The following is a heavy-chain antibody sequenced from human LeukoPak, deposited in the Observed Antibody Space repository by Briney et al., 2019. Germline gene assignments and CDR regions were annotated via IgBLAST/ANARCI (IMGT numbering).Heavy chain of an antibody. CDR1: GGSISSSSYY. D-gene: IGHD3-10*01. Sequence: SETLSLTRTVSGGSISSSSYYWGWLRQPPGKGLEWIGYIYYSGSTNYNPSLKSRVTISVDTSKNQFSLKLSSVTAADTAVYYCARSIWFGDQFDYWGQGTLVTVSS. V-gene: IGHV4-61*05. J-gene: IGHJ4*02. CDR2: IYYSGST. CDR3: ARSIWFGDQFDY.